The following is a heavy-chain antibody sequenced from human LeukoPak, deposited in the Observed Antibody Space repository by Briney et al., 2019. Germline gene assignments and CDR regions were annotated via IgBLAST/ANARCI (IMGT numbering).Heavy chain of an antibody. CDR2: ISAYNGNT. V-gene: IGHV1-18*01. D-gene: IGHD5-18*01. Sequence: GASVKVSFKASGYTFTSSGISWVRQAPGQGLEWMGWISAYNGNTNYAQKLQGRVTMTTDTSTSTAYMELRSLRSDDTAVYYCARDLGPAMATRSDDALDIWGQGTMVTVSS. CDR1: GYTFTSSG. J-gene: IGHJ3*02. CDR3: ARDLGPAMATRSDDALDI.